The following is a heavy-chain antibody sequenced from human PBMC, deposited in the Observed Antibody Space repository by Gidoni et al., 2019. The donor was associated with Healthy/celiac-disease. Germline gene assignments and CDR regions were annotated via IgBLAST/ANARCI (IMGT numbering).Heavy chain of an antibody. CDR3: AKDSIAVAAPVDY. V-gene: IGHV3-23*01. Sequence: EVQLLEYGGGLVQPGGSLRLSGADSGCTFSSYAMSWVRQAPGKGLVWVSSISGIGGSTYYADSVQGRFTISRDNSKNTLYLQMNSLRAEDTAVYYCAKDSIAVAAPVDYWGQGTLVTVSS. CDR2: ISGIGGST. D-gene: IGHD6-19*01. J-gene: IGHJ4*02. CDR1: GCTFSSYA.